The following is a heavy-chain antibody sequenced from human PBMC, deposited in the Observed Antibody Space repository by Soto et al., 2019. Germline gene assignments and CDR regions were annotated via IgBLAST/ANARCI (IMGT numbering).Heavy chain of an antibody. CDR1: GGSFSGYY. Sequence: SETLSLTCAVYGGSFSGYYWSWIRQPPGKGLEWIGEINHSGSTNYNPSLRSRVSMSVDKSNNEFSLKLSSVTAADTAVYYCARRWGGTFDYWGQGTLVTVSS. D-gene: IGHD2-21*01. V-gene: IGHV4-34*01. J-gene: IGHJ4*02. CDR3: ARRWGGTFDY. CDR2: INHSGST.